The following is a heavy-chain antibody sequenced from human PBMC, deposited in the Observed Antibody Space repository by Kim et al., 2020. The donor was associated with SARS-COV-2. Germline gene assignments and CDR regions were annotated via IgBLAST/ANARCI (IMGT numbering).Heavy chain of an antibody. D-gene: IGHD2-2*01. Sequence: NSNPSLKSRVTISVDTSKNQFSLKLSSVTAADTAVYYCARGGKVVRPFDYWGQGTLVTVSS. J-gene: IGHJ4*02. CDR3: ARGGKVVRPFDY. V-gene: IGHV4-34*01.